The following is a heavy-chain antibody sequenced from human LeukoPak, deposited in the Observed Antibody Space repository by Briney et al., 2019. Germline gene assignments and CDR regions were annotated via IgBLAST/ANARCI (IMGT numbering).Heavy chain of an antibody. J-gene: IGHJ3*02. V-gene: IGHV3-48*01. Sequence: GGSLRLSCAASGFTFSSYSMNWVRQAPGKGLEWVSYISSSSSTIYYADSVKGRFTISRDNAKNSQYLQMNSLRAEDTAVYYCARDQPPLRFLEWDAFDIWGQGTMVTVSS. CDR2: ISSSSSTI. CDR1: GFTFSSYS. CDR3: ARDQPPLRFLEWDAFDI. D-gene: IGHD3-3*01.